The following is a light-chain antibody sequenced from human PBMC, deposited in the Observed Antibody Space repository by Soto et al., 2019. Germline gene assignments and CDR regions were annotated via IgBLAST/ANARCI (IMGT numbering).Light chain of an antibody. CDR1: QSIRSL. CDR2: DAS. V-gene: IGKV1-5*01. J-gene: IGKJ5*01. Sequence: DIQMTHSPSTLSASVLYRVTITCRSSQSIRSLLAWYQQKPGKAPKVLIYDASSLGSGVPSRFSGSGSGTEFTLTISSLQPDDFATYYCKQYNTYSNFGQGTRLEIK. CDR3: KQYNTYSN.